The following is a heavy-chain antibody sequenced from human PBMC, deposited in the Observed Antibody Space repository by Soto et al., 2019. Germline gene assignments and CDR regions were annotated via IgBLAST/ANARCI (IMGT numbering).Heavy chain of an antibody. CDR3: AREGAGTTPLGD. D-gene: IGHD4-17*01. V-gene: IGHV1-18*01. CDR2: ISAYNGHT. J-gene: IGHJ4*02. CDR1: GYTFTNYG. Sequence: QVQLVQSGPAVKKPGASVKVSCKASGYTFTNYGFNWVRQAPGQGLEWMGWISAYNGHTKYSQIFQARVIMTTDTSTSTAYMELRSLTSADKAVYYCAREGAGTTPLGDWGQGTLVTVSS.